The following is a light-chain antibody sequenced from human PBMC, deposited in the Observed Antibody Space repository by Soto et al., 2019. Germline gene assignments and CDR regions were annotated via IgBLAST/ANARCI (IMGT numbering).Light chain of an antibody. CDR3: QQYGSSVLT. J-gene: IGKJ4*01. V-gene: IGKV3-20*01. CDR2: GAS. Sequence: EIVLTQSPGTLSLSPGERTTLSYRASQSVSSTYLAWYQQKPGQAPRLLIYGASSRATGIPDRFSGGGSGTDFTLTISRLEPEDFAVYYCQQYGSSVLTFGGGTKVEIK. CDR1: QSVSSTY.